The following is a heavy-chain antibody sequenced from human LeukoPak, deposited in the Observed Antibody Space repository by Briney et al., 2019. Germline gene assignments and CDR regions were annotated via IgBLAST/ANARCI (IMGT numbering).Heavy chain of an antibody. CDR3: ASARPNSSGWYFDY. V-gene: IGHV4-34*01. D-gene: IGHD6-19*01. J-gene: IGHJ4*02. Sequence: PSETLSLTCAVYGGSFSGYYWSWIRQPPGKGLEWIGEINHSGSTNYNPSLKSRVTISVDTSKNQFSLKLSSVTAADTAVYYCASARPNSSGWYFDYWGQGTLVTVSS. CDR2: INHSGST. CDR1: GGSFSGYY.